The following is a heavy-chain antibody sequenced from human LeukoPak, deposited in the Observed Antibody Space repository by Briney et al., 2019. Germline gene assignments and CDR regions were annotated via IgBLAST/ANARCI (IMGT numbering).Heavy chain of an antibody. CDR3: ATYSGPDKWDASDM. CDR2: IRVDGSTE. V-gene: IGHV3-7*01. J-gene: IGHJ3*02. D-gene: IGHD1-26*01. CDR1: GFTFSSYG. Sequence: GGFLRLSCAASGFTFSSYGMTWVRQAPGKGLEWVATIRVDGSTEYPVDSMKGRFTISRDNAKNSLHLQMNSLRAEDTAVYYCATYSGPDKWDASDMWGQGTLVTVSS.